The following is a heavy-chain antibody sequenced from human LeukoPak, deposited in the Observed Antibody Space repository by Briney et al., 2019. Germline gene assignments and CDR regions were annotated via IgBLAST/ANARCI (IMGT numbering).Heavy chain of an antibody. Sequence: PSETLSLTCAVYGGSFSGYYWGWIRQPPGKGLEWIGSIYYSGSTYYNPSLKSRVTISVDTSKNQFSLKLSSVTAADTAVYYCARQGEQQLANMNWFDPWGQGTLVTVSS. D-gene: IGHD6-13*01. J-gene: IGHJ5*02. CDR3: ARQGEQQLANMNWFDP. CDR1: GGSFSGYY. V-gene: IGHV4-39*01. CDR2: IYYSGST.